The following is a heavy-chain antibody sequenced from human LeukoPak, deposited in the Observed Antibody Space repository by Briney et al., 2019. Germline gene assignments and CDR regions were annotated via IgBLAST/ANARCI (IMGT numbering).Heavy chain of an antibody. CDR2: IYDSGST. CDR1: GGSIRSSTYY. D-gene: IGHD3-22*01. CDR3: ARVTGYMIEDYFDY. Sequence: SETLSLTCTVSGGSIRSSTYYWGWIRQPPGKGLEWIGIIYDSGSTYYNPSLKSRVTISVDTSKNQFSLKLSSVTAADTAVYYCARVTGYMIEDYFDYWGQGTLVTVSS. J-gene: IGHJ4*02. V-gene: IGHV4-39*07.